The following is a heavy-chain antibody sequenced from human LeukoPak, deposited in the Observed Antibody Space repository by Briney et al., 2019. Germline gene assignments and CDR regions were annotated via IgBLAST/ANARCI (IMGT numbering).Heavy chain of an antibody. CDR2: INPNSGDT. V-gene: IGHV1-2*02. J-gene: IGHJ4*02. D-gene: IGHD1-1*01. Sequence: AASVKVSFKASGYTFTGYYMHWVRQAPGQGLEWMGWINPNSGDTNYAQKFQGRVTMTRDTSINTAFMELSRLRSDDTAVYYCARDRHWNQGNFDYWGQGTLVTVSS. CDR3: ARDRHWNQGNFDY. CDR1: GYTFTGYY.